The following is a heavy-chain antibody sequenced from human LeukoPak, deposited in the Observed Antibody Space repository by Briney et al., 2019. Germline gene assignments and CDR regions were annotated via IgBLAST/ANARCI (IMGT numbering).Heavy chain of an antibody. V-gene: IGHV1-69*06. J-gene: IGHJ3*02. CDR2: IIPIFGTA. CDR1: GGTFSSYA. CDR3: ARDDGRYIDWLGHDAFDI. Sequence: GASVKVSCKASGGTFSSYAISWVRQAPGQGLEWMGGIIPIFGTANYAQKFQGRVTITADKSTSTAYMELSNLRSEDTAVYYCARDDGRYIDWLGHDAFDIWGQGTMVTVSS. D-gene: IGHD3-9*01.